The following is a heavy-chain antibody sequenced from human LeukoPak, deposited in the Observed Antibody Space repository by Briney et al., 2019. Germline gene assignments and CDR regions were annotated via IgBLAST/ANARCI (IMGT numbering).Heavy chain of an antibody. CDR2: INHSGST. V-gene: IGHV4-34*01. CDR1: GGSFSGYY. D-gene: IGHD3-3*01. Sequence: SETLSLTCAVYGGSFSGYYWSWIRQPPGKGLEWIGEINHSGSTNYNPSLKSRVTISVDTSKNQFSLKLSSVTAADTAVYYCAAFRSGDAFDIWGQGTMVTVSS. CDR3: AAFRSGDAFDI. J-gene: IGHJ3*02.